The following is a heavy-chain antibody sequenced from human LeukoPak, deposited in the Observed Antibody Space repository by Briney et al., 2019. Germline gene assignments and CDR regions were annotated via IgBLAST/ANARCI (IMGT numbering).Heavy chain of an antibody. D-gene: IGHD3-3*01. J-gene: IGHJ6*02. Sequence: PGGSLRLSCAASGFTVSSNYMSWVRQAPGKGLEWVSVIYSGGSTHYADSVKGRFTISRDNSKNTLYLQMNSLRAEDTAVYYCARGWTILGVVSYYYYGMDVWGQGTTVTVSS. CDR1: GFTVSSNY. V-gene: IGHV3-53*01. CDR2: IYSGGST. CDR3: ARGWTILGVVSYYYYGMDV.